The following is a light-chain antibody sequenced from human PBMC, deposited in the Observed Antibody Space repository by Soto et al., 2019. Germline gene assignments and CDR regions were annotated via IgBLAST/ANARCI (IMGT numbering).Light chain of an antibody. CDR2: GIS. CDR3: QQYGTAPFT. CDR1: QSLTDGF. J-gene: IGKJ2*01. V-gene: IGKV3-20*01. Sequence: EIVLTQSAGTLSLSPGERATLSCRASQSLTDGFLAWYQQKHGQALRLLIYGISNRATGIPDRFGGGGSSTYLTLTISRLDAEDVAVYYCQQYGTAPFTFGQGTKVEIK.